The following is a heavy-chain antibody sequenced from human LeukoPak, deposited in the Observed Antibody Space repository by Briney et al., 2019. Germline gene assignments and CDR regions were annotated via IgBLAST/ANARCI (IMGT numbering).Heavy chain of an antibody. Sequence: SETLSLTCTVSGGSINSYYWSWIRQPPGKGLEWIGYISYSGSTNYNPSLKSRISISLDKSKNQFFLKLSSVTAADTALYYCARGNANWGQGTLVTVSS. J-gene: IGHJ4*02. CDR1: GGSINSYY. V-gene: IGHV4-59*01. CDR2: ISYSGST. CDR3: ARGNAN.